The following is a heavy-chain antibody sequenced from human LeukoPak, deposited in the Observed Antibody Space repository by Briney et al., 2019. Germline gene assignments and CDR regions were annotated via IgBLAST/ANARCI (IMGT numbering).Heavy chain of an antibody. CDR1: GGSFSGYY. D-gene: IGHD2-2*01. CDR2: INHSGGT. Sequence: SETLSLTCAVYGGSFSGYYWSWIRQPPGKGLEWIGEINHSGGTNYNPSLKSRVTISVDTSKNQFSLKLSSVTAADTAVYYCARSIVVVPAATNWFDPWGQGTLVTVSS. V-gene: IGHV4-34*01. CDR3: ARSIVVVPAATNWFDP. J-gene: IGHJ5*02.